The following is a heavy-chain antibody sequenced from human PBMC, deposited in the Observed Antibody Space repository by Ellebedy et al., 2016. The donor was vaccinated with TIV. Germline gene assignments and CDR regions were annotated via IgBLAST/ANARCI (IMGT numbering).Heavy chain of an antibody. CDR2: ISGDNGNT. CDR3: ARSLRYFDWLFPPDY. CDR1: GYTFTSYG. D-gene: IGHD3-9*01. J-gene: IGHJ4*02. Sequence: ASVKVSXKTSGYTFTSYGVNWVRQAPGQGLEWMGWISGDNGNTNYAQKLQVRVTMTTDTSTSTAYMELRSLRSDDTAVYYCARSLRYFDWLFPPDYWGQGTLVTVSS. V-gene: IGHV1-18*01.